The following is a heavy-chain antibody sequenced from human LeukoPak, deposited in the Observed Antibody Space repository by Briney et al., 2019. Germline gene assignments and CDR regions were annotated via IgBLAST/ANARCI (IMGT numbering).Heavy chain of an antibody. J-gene: IGHJ4*02. CDR3: EIYDYVWGSYRHLPGYYFDY. CDR1: GYTFTGYY. V-gene: IGHV1-2*02. Sequence: ASVKVSCKASGYTFTGYYMHWVRQAPGQGLEWMGWINPNSGGTNYAQKFQGRVTMTRDTSISTAYMELSSLRSEDTAVYYCEIYDYVWGSYRHLPGYYFDYWGQGTLVTVSS. CDR2: INPNSGGT. D-gene: IGHD3-16*02.